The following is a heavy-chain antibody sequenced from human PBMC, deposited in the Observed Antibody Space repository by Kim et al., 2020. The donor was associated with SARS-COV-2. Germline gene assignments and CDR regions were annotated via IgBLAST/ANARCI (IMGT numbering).Heavy chain of an antibody. D-gene: IGHD3-10*01. CDR1: GGSISSYY. Sequence: SETLSLTCTVSGGSISSYYWSWIRQPPGKGLEWIGYIHYSGTTNYNPSLKSRVTKPVDTSKNQSSLKLSSVTAADTAVYYCARERRSGRYQAGDFYCYHYFLHVWGMGSTVTGSS. J-gene: IGHJ6*03. V-gene: IGHV4-59*01. CDR3: ARERRSGRYQAGDFYCYHYFLHV. CDR2: IHYSGTT.